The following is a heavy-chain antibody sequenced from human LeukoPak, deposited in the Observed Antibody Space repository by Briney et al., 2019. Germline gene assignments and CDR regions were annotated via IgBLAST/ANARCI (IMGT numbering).Heavy chain of an antibody. CDR1: GGSINTYY. V-gene: IGHV4-59*01. J-gene: IGHJ6*02. CDR3: ARGKYDSRGFGMDV. Sequence: SETLSLTCTVSGGSINTYYWSWIRQPPGKGLEWIGNIYYNGSTNYNPSLKSRVIISVDTSKNQFSLRLSSVTAADTAVYYCARGKYDSRGFGMDVWGQGTTVTVSS. D-gene: IGHD3-22*01. CDR2: IYYNGST.